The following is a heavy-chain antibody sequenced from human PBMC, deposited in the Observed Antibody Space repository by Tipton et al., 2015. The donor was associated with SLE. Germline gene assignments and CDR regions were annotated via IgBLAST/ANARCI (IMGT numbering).Heavy chain of an antibody. CDR3: ARSNWNLDY. Sequence: TLSLTCTVSGGSISSSSYYWSWIRQPAGKGLEWIGYIYTSGSTNYNPSLKSRVTISVDTSKNQFSLKLSSVTAADTAVYYCARSNWNLDYWGQGTLVTVSS. CDR1: GGSISSSSYY. CDR2: IYTSGST. J-gene: IGHJ4*02. V-gene: IGHV4-61*09. D-gene: IGHD1-20*01.